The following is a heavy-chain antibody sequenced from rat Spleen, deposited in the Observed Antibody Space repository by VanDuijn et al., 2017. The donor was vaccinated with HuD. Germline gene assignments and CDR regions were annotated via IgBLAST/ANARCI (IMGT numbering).Heavy chain of an antibody. D-gene: IGHD1-6*01. CDR1: GFTFSDYG. J-gene: IGHJ2*01. Sequence: EVQLVESGGGLVQPGRSLKLSCAASGFTFSDYGMAWVRQAPTKGLEWVATISYGDSHGHSSTYYRDSVKGRFTISRDNAKSTLSLQMDSLRSEDTATYYCARRHYGYTDYFDYWGQGVMVTVSS. CDR3: ARRHYGYTDYFDY. CDR2: ISYGDSHGHSST. V-gene: IGHV5-29*01.